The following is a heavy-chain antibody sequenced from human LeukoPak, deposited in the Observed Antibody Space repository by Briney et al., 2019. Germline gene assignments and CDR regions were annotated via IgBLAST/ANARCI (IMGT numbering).Heavy chain of an antibody. J-gene: IGHJ5*02. CDR1: GYTFTGYY. CDR3: ARNGSSTQYYYGSGSESDNWFDP. D-gene: IGHD3-10*01. Sequence: SSVKVSCKASGYTFTGYYMHWVRQAPGQGLEWMGWINPNMVGTNYAQKFQGRVTMTRDTSISAAYMELSRLRSDDTAVYYCARNGSSTQYYYGSGSESDNWFDPWGQGTMVTVSS. CDR2: INPNMVGT. V-gene: IGHV1-2*02.